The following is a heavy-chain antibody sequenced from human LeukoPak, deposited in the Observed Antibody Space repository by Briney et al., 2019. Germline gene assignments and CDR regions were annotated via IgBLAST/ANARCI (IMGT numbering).Heavy chain of an antibody. V-gene: IGHV1-18*01. D-gene: IGHD4-11*01. CDR3: ARVLQTTYYYYMDV. J-gene: IGHJ6*03. Sequence: GASVKVSCKASGYTFTTYGISWVRQAPGQGLEWMGWISAYNGDTNYAQKLQGRVTMTTDTSTSTAYMELRSLRSDDTAVYYCARVLQTTYYYYMDVWGKGTTVTVSS. CDR1: GYTFTTYG. CDR2: ISAYNGDT.